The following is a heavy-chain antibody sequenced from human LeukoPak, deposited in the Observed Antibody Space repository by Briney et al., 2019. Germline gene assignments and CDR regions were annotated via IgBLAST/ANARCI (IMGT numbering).Heavy chain of an antibody. Sequence: PSQTLSLTCTVSGGSISSGSYYWSWIRQPAGKGLEWIGRIYTSGSTNYNPSLKSRVTISVDTSKNQFSLKLSFVTAADTAVYYCARGRGQLRFLEWLGYFDYWGQGTLVTVSS. D-gene: IGHD3-3*01. CDR1: GGSISSGSYY. J-gene: IGHJ4*02. CDR2: IYTSGST. V-gene: IGHV4-61*02. CDR3: ARGRGQLRFLEWLGYFDY.